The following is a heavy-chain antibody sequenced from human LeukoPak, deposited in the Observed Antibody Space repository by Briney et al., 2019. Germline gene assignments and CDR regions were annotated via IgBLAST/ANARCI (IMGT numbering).Heavy chain of an antibody. CDR3: ARANLIVVVPAASYMDV. Sequence: SVKVSCKASGYTFTGYYMHWVRQAPGQGLEWMGGIIPIFGTANYAQKFQGRVTITTDESTSTAYMELSSLRSEDTAVYYCARANLIVVVPAASYMDVWGKGTTVTVSS. D-gene: IGHD2-2*01. V-gene: IGHV1-69*05. CDR2: IIPIFGTA. CDR1: GYTFTGYY. J-gene: IGHJ6*03.